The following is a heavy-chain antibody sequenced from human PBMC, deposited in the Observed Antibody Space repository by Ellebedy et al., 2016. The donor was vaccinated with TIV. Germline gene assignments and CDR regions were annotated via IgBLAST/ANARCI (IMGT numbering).Heavy chain of an antibody. CDR2: ITESGGNT. CDR1: GLTFSSHA. CDR3: AKVSFEGSRRDY. V-gene: IGHV3-23*01. Sequence: LSLTCAASGLTFSSHAMSWVRQAPGKGLEWVSSITESGGNTYYADSVKGRFTISRDNSKNTLYLQMNSLRAEDTAVYYCAKVSFEGSRRDYWGQGTLVTVSS. D-gene: IGHD2/OR15-2a*01. J-gene: IGHJ4*02.